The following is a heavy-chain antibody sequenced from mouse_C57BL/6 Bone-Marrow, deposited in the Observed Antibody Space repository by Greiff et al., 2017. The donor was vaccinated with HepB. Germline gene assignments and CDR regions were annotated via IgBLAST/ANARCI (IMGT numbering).Heavy chain of an antibody. CDR1: GYTFTSYW. Sequence: VQLQQPGAELVKPGASVKLSCKASGYTFTSYWMHWVKQRPGQGLEWIGEIDPSDSYTNYNQKFKGKSTLTVDKSSSTAYMQLSSLTSEDSAVYYCARLLRYFYWYFDVWGTGTTVTVSS. J-gene: IGHJ1*03. CDR2: IDPSDSYT. D-gene: IGHD1-1*01. V-gene: IGHV1-69*01. CDR3: ARLLRYFYWYFDV.